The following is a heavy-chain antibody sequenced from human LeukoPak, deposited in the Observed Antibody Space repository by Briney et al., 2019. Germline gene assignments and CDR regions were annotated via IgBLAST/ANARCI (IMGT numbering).Heavy chain of an antibody. CDR1: GFTFSSYS. D-gene: IGHD6-6*01. CDR3: ARVTGATFEYSSSSHWFDP. Sequence: GGSLRLSCAASGFTFSSYSMNWVRQAPGKGLEWVSSISSSSSYIYYADSVKGRFTISRDNAKNSLYLQMSSLRAEDTAVYYCARVTGATFEYSSSSHWFDPWGQGTLVTVSS. J-gene: IGHJ5*02. CDR2: ISSSSSYI. V-gene: IGHV3-21*01.